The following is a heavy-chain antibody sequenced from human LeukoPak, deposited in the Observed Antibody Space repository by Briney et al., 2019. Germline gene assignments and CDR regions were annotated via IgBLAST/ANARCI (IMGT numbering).Heavy chain of an antibody. CDR2: IAGGDEST. CDR1: GFIFNTNG. Sequence: GGSLRLSCAISGFIFNTNGMTWVRQSPRKGLEWLATIAGGDESTYYADSVKGRFAISRDNSKNTVFLHMNSLRVEDTAVYYCARGVYWSLDYWGQGTPVTVSS. CDR3: ARGVYWSLDY. J-gene: IGHJ4*02. D-gene: IGHD1-1*01. V-gene: IGHV3-23*01.